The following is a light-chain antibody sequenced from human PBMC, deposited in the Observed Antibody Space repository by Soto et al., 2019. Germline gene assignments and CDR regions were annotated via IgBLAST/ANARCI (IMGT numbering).Light chain of an antibody. CDR2: AAS. Sequence: DIQMTQSPSSLSASVGDRVTITCRASQSVSSCLNWYQHKPGKAPKLLIYAASSLQSGVPSRFSGIVSGTDFTLTISSLQPEDFATYYCQQSYSTPRTFGHGTMLVIK. CDR1: QSVSSC. CDR3: QQSYSTPRT. V-gene: IGKV1-39*01. J-gene: IGKJ2*01.